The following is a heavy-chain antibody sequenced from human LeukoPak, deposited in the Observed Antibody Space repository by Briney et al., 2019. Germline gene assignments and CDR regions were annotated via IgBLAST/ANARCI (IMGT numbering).Heavy chain of an antibody. Sequence: GASVKVSCKVSGYTLTELSMFWVRQAPGKGLEWMGSFDPEDGKTVYAQKFQGRVTMTEDTSTDTAYMELSSLRSDDTAVYYCARDVMVRGGHYYMDVWGKGTTVTVSS. CDR2: FDPEDGKT. D-gene: IGHD3-10*01. J-gene: IGHJ6*03. CDR1: GYTLTELS. CDR3: ARDVMVRGGHYYMDV. V-gene: IGHV1-24*01.